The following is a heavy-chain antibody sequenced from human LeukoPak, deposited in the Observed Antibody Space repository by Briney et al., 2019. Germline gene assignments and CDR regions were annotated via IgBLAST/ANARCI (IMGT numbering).Heavy chain of an antibody. J-gene: IGHJ4*02. D-gene: IGHD1-14*01. CDR1: GYTFTSSA. CDR3: ARDESITKPFVD. CDR2: INTNTGNP. Sequence: ASVKVSCKASGYTFTSSARDWVRQAPGQGLEYMGWINTNTGNPRYAQGFTGRFVFSLDTSVSTAYLQISSLKTEDSAVYYCARDESITKPFVDWGQGHLVPVSS. V-gene: IGHV7-4-1*02.